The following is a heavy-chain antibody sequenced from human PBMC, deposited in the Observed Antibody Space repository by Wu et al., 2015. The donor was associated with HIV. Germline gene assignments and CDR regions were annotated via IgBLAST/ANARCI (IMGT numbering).Heavy chain of an antibody. V-gene: IGHV1-69*12. J-gene: IGHJ3*02. CDR2: IIPLFPTT. Sequence: QVQLVQSGAEVTKPGSSVKVSCKASGGTFSSFAISWMRQAPGQGLEWMGGIIPLFPTTIYGQKFHGRVTITADETTSTSYMELSSLKFEDTAVYYCARVSGSSWYREFDMWGQGTLVTVSS. CDR3: ARVSGSSWYREFDM. D-gene: IGHD6-13*01. CDR1: GGTFSSFA.